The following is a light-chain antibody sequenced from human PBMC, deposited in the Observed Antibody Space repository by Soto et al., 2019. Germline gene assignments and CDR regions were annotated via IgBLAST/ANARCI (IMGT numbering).Light chain of an antibody. V-gene: IGLV2-14*01. J-gene: IGLJ2*01. CDR1: SSDVGGYNY. CDR3: SSYTSSSTVV. Sequence: QSALTQPASVSGSPGQSITISCTGTSSDVGGYNYVSWYQQHPGKAPQLMMYEVSNRPSGVSNRFSGSKSGNTASLTISGLQGEDEGNYYCSSYTSSSTVVFGGGTKLTVL. CDR2: EVS.